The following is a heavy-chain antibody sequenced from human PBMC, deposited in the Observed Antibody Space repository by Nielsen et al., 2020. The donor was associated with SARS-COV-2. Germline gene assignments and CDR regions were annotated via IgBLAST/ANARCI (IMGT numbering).Heavy chain of an antibody. CDR1: GYTFTSYA. CDR3: ARGPGYGDHPRY. D-gene: IGHD4-17*01. J-gene: IGHJ4*02. CDR2: INAGNGNT. Sequence: ASVKVSCKASGYTFTSYAMHWVRQAPGQRLEWMGWINAGNGNTKYSQKFQGRVTITRDTSASTAYMELSSLRSDDTAVYYCARGPGYGDHPRYWGQGTLVTVSS. V-gene: IGHV1-3*01.